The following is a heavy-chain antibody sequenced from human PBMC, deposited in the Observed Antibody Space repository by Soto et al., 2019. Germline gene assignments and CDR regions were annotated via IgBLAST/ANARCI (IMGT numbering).Heavy chain of an antibody. CDR3: ARVGGSMGVKYYYAMDV. CDR1: GGSISSSNW. Sequence: QVQLQESGPGLVKPSGTLSLTCVVSGGSISSSNWWTWVRQSPGKGLEWIGEVSHNGNTNYNPSLRGRVTTSVDRSKNEFSLKMTGVAAADTALYYCARVGGSMGVKYYYAMDVWGQGTTVTVSS. J-gene: IGHJ6*02. CDR2: VSHNGNT. D-gene: IGHD3-16*01. V-gene: IGHV4-4*02.